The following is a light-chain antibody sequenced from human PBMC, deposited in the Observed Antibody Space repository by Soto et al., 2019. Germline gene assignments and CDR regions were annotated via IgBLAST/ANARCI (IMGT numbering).Light chain of an antibody. V-gene: IGLV2-14*01. J-gene: IGLJ3*02. CDR2: DVS. Sequence: QTALTQPASVSGSPGQSITISCTGTSSAVGGYNYVSWYQQHPGKAPKLMIYDVSNRPSGVSNRFSGSKSGNTASLTISGLQAEDEADYYCCSYTSSSTWVFGGGTKLTVL. CDR3: CSYTSSSTWV. CDR1: SSAVGGYNY.